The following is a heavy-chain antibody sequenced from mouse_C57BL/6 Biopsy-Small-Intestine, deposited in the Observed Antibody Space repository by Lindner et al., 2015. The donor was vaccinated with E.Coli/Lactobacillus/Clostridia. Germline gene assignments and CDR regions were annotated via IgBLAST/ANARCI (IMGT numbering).Heavy chain of an antibody. V-gene: IGHV1-7*01. D-gene: IGHD6-1*01. CDR3: ARKEGASSWQYFDY. CDR2: ISAYNGNT. Sequence: SVKVSCKASGYTFTSYGINWVRQAPGQGLEWMGWISAYNGNTNYAQKLQGRVTMTTDTSTSTAYMELRSLRFDDTAVYYCARKEGASSWQYFDYWGQGTLVTVSS. J-gene: IGHJ2*01. CDR1: GYTFTSYG.